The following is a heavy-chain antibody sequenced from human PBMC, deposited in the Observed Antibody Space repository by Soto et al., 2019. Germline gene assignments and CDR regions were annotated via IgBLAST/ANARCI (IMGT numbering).Heavy chain of an antibody. V-gene: IGHV4-59*08. J-gene: IGHJ4*02. D-gene: IGHD3-3*01. Sequence: SETLSLTCTVPGGSISNYYWSWIRQPPGKGLEWIGYIHYSGNTQYNPSLKSRVTISADTSKDQFSLKLTSVTAADTAVYYCARGHDDFWSGYFATIDYWGQGTLVTVSS. CDR3: ARGHDDFWSGYFATIDY. CDR2: IHYSGNT. CDR1: GGSISNYY.